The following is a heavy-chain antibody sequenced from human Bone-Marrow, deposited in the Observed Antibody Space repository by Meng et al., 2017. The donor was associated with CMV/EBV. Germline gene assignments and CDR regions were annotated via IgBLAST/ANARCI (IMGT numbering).Heavy chain of an antibody. CDR3: VKKAVARTIYFQH. D-gene: IGHD6-19*01. J-gene: IGHJ1*01. Sequence: GGSLRLSCAASGFTFSSYSMSWVRQAPGKGLEWVSVIYSGGSTYYADSVKGRFTISRDDSRKTLYLQMNRLGAGDTALYYCVKKAVARTIYFQHWGQGNLVTVSS. V-gene: IGHV3-23*03. CDR1: GFTFSSYS. CDR2: IYSGGST.